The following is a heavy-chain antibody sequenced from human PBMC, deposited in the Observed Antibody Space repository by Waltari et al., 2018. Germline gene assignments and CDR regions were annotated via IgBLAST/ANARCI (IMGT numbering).Heavy chain of an antibody. CDR1: GYTFATYD. CDR2: MNPNSGNT. J-gene: IGHJ4*02. V-gene: IGHV1-8*02. CDR3: ASEPFYAR. Sequence: QVQLVQSGAEVKTPGASVSVSSTASGYTFATYDINWVRQAPGQGLEYMGWMNPNSGNTGYAQKFQGRLTFTGDTSISTAYMELSSLTSEDTAVYYCASEPFYARWGQGTLVTVSS. D-gene: IGHD2-2*01.